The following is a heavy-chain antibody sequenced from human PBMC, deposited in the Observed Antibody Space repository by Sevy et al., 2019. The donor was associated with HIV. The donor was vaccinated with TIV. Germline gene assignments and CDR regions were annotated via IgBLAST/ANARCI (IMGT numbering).Heavy chain of an antibody. D-gene: IGHD6-6*01. J-gene: IGHJ6*02. CDR2: ILYDGSNK. Sequence: GRSLRLSCAASGFTFSSYGMHWVRQAPGKGLEWVAVILYDGSNKYYADSVKGRFTISRDNSKNTLYLQMNSLRAGDTAVYYCARGLAALPGYYYGMDVWGQGTAVTVSS. V-gene: IGHV3-30*03. CDR1: GFTFSSYG. CDR3: ARGLAALPGYYYGMDV.